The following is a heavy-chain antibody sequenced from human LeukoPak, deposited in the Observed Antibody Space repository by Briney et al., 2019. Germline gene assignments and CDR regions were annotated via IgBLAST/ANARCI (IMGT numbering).Heavy chain of an antibody. J-gene: IGHJ4*02. CDR2: IKSKIDGGTT. V-gene: IGHV3-15*01. D-gene: IGHD4-17*01. Sequence: GGSLRLSCAASGFTITNARMGWVRQAPGKGLEWVGLIKSKIDGGTTDFAAPVKGRFTISIDDSKHTLYLQMNSLKSEDTGVYYCTTGYGHPDFDYWGKGTLVTVSS. CDR3: TTGYGHPDFDY. CDR1: GFTITNAR.